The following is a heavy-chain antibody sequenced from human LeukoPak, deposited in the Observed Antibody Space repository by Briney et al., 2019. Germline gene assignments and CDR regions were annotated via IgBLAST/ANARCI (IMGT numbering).Heavy chain of an antibody. CDR1: GGPISTYY. J-gene: IGHJ6*03. D-gene: IGHD3-10*01. CDR2: IYFSGDT. V-gene: IGHV4-4*07. Sequence: SETLSLTCTVSGGPISTYYWSWIRQPARKGLEWIGRIYFSGDTNYNPSLKSRVTISVDTSKNQFSLKLSSVTAADTAVYYCARTTMVRGTYYMDVWGKGTTVTISS. CDR3: ARTTMVRGTYYMDV.